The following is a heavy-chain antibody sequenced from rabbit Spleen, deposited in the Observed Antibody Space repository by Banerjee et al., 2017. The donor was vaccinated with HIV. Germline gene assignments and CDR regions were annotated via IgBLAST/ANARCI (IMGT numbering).Heavy chain of an antibody. CDR3: ARNNVGAPGYGHAIDL. J-gene: IGHJ6*01. D-gene: IGHD6-1*01. Sequence: QEQLVESGGGLVQPEGSLTLTCTGSGFSFSSSYWICWVRQAPGKGLEWIGCIYTGSGTTYYASWAKGRFAISKTSSTTVTLQMTDLTAADTATYFCARNNVGAPGYGHAIDLWGPGTLVTVS. CDR2: IYTGSGTT. V-gene: IGHV1S45*01. CDR1: GFSFSSSYW.